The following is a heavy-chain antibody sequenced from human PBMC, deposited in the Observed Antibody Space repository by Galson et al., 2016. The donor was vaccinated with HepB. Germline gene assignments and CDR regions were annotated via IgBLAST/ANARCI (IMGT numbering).Heavy chain of an antibody. J-gene: IGHJ6*02. CDR2: INPRGGAT. V-gene: IGHV1-46*01. D-gene: IGHD1-1*01. CDR1: GYSFTDYR. Sequence: SVKVSCKASGYSFTDYRIHWVRQAPGQGLECMGVINPRGGATDYVQKFQGRATMTSDTSTRTVYVELSSLTFEDPAVYFCASGLFATGASYYYIVMDVWGQGTTVTVS. CDR3: ASGLFATGASYYYIVMDV.